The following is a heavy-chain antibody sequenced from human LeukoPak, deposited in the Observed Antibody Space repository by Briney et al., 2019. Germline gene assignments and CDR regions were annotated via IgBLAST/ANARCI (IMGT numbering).Heavy chain of an antibody. CDR2: ISGSGGST. J-gene: IGHJ5*02. D-gene: IGHD7-27*01. CDR1: GFTFSSYA. V-gene: IGHV3-23*01. Sequence: GGSLRLSCAASGFTFSSYAMSWVRQAPGKGLEWVSAISGSGGSTYYADSVKGRFTISRDNSKNTLYLQMNSLRAEDTAVYYCAKARGRPLTLNWFDPWGQGTLVTVSS. CDR3: AKARGRPLTLNWFDP.